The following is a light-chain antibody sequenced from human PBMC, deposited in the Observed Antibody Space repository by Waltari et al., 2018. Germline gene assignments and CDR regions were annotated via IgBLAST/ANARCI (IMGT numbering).Light chain of an antibody. CDR3: MQGTHWPWT. CDR1: QSLVHSDGNTY. Sequence: DVVMTQSPLSLPVTLGQPASISCRSRQSLVHSDGNTYCNWFQQRPGQSPRRLFYRVSNRDSGVPDRFSGSGLGTDFTLKITRVEAEDVGVYYCMQGTHWPWTFGQGTKVEIK. V-gene: IGKV2-30*02. CDR2: RVS. J-gene: IGKJ1*01.